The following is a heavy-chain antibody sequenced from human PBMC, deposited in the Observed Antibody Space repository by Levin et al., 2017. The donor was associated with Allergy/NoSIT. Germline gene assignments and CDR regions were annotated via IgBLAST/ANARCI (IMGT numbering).Heavy chain of an antibody. V-gene: IGHV3-15*01. Sequence: SGGSLRLSCAASGFAFTNAWMSWVRQAPGKGLEWVGRITTETDGGTADYAAPLKGRFTISRDDSKTTLYLQMNSLKTDDTAVYYCATDVRCSGVSCYASGIDYWGQGTLVTVSS. CDR2: ITTETDGGTA. D-gene: IGHD2-15*01. J-gene: IGHJ4*02. CDR3: ATDVRCSGVSCYASGIDY. CDR1: GFAFTNAW.